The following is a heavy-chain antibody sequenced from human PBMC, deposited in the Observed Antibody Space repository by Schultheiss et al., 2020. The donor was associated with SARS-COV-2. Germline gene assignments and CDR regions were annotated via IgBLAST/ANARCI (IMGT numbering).Heavy chain of an antibody. V-gene: IGHV4-34*01. Sequence: SQTLSLTCAVYGGSFSGYYWSWIRQPPGKGLEWIGEINHSGSTNYNPSLKSRVTISVDTSKNQFSLKLSSVTAADTAVYYCVKEFAVWGAFDIWGQGTMVTVSS. CDR2: INHSGST. CDR3: VKEFAVWGAFDI. D-gene: IGHD1-14*01. J-gene: IGHJ3*02. CDR1: GGSFSGYY.